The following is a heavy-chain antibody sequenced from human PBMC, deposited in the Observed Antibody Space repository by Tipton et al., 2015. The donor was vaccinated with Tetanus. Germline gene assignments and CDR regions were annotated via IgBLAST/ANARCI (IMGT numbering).Heavy chain of an antibody. D-gene: IGHD2-15*01. CDR2: SWYDGTDK. J-gene: IGHJ4*02. CDR1: GFIFSSYG. CDR3: AREVDCSGGSCFSGDFDN. Sequence: SGFIFSSYGIHWVRQAPGKGLEWVAVSWYDGTDKYYADSVKGRFTISRDNSKNTLYLQMNSLRAEDTAVYYCAREVDCSGGSCFSGDFDNWGQGTQVTVSS. V-gene: IGHV3-33*01.